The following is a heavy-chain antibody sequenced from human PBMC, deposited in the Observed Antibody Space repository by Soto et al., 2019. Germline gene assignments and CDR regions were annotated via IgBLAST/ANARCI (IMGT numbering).Heavy chain of an antibody. D-gene: IGHD6-19*01. V-gene: IGHV1-69*01. CDR2: IIPLFGTA. Sequence: QVQLEQSGGEVKQPGSSVRVSCKTSGGTFSTYAINWVRQAPGQGLEWMGAIIPLFGTADYSQKFQGRDTITADESTSTAYMELSSLRFDDTAVYFCARPKGTYSSGYYYFDFWGQGTLVTVSS. CDR1: GGTFSTYA. J-gene: IGHJ4*02. CDR3: ARPKGTYSSGYYYFDF.